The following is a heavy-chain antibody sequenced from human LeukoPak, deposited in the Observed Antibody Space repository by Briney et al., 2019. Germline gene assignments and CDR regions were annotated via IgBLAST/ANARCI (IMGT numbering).Heavy chain of an antibody. D-gene: IGHD4-11*01. CDR3: ANTVGHYAHS. J-gene: IGHJ4*02. Sequence: GGSLRLSCAASGFTFSNYWMTWVGQAQGKGLEWVASIHQDGSEKHSIDSGRFTISRDNAENSLYLQMDSLRDEDTAVYYCANTVGHYAHSWGQGTLVTVSS. V-gene: IGHV3-7*05. CDR2: IHQDGSEK. CDR1: GFTFSNYW.